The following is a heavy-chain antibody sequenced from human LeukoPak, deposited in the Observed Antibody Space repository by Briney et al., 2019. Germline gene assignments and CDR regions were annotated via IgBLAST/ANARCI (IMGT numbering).Heavy chain of an antibody. CDR2: ISWNSGSI. V-gene: IGHV3-9*01. CDR1: GFTFSAYG. Sequence: QPGGSLRLSCAASGFTFSAYGMHWVRQAPGKGLEWVSGISWNSGSIGYADSVKGRFTISRDNAKNSLYLQMNSLRAEDTALYYCAKANYYGSGSYYNDFPMGESYYYYYMDVWGKGTTVTISS. J-gene: IGHJ6*03. D-gene: IGHD3-10*01. CDR3: AKANYYGSGSYYNDFPMGESYYYYYMDV.